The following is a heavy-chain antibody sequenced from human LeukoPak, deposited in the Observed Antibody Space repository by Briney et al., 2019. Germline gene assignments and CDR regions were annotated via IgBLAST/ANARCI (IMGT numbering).Heavy chain of an antibody. CDR2: IYYSGTT. V-gene: IGHV4-39*01. CDR1: GGSITSRSYY. D-gene: IGHD3-3*01. J-gene: IGHJ4*02. CDR3: ARQTGFWSGYQLYFDY. Sequence: SETLSLTCTVSGGSITSRSYYWGWIRQPPGKGLEWIGSIYYSGTTYYNPSLESRVAISVDTSNNQFSLRPTSVTAADTAVYFCARQTGFWSGYQLYFDYWGQGSLVTVSS.